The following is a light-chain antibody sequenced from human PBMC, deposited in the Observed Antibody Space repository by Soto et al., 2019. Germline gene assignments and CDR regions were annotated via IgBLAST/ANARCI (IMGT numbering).Light chain of an antibody. Sequence: EIVMTQSPATLSVSPGERATLSCRASQSVSSNLAWYQQKPAQAPRLLIYGASTRATGIPARFSGSGSGTEFTLTMRSLQSEDLAVYYCQQYNNWPHTCGQGTKLEIK. V-gene: IGKV3-15*01. J-gene: IGKJ2*01. CDR1: QSVSSN. CDR3: QQYNNWPHT. CDR2: GAS.